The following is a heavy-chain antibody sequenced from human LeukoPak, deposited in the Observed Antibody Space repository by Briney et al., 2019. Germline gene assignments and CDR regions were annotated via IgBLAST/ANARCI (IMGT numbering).Heavy chain of an antibody. CDR1: GFTFSSYA. CDR2: ISGSGGST. J-gene: IGHJ4*02. CDR3: ARSSGYGDSYFFDY. V-gene: IGHV3-23*01. D-gene: IGHD6-25*01. Sequence: GGSLRLSCAASGFTFSSYAMSWVRQAPGKGLEWVSAISGSGGSTYYADSVKGRFTISRDNSKNTLYLQMNSLRAEDTAVYYCARSSGYGDSYFFDYWGQGTLVSVSS.